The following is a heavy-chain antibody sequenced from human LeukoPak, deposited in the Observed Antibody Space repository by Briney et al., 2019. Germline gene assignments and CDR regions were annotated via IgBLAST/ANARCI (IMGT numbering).Heavy chain of an antibody. CDR2: IYYSGST. CDR3: ARGPDGVTTHFDY. Sequence: PSETLSLTCTVSGGSISSYYWSWIRQPPGKGLEWIGYIYYSGSTNYNPSLKSRVTISVDTSRNQFSLKLSSVTAADTAVYYCARGPDGVTTHFDYWGQGTLVTVSS. V-gene: IGHV4-59*08. D-gene: IGHD4-17*01. CDR1: GGSISSYY. J-gene: IGHJ4*02.